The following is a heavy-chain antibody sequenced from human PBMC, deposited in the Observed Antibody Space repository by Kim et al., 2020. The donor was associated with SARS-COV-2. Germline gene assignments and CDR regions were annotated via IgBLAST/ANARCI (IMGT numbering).Heavy chain of an antibody. D-gene: IGHD6-19*01. Sequence: NHAQKHQGRVTMTTDTSTSTAYMELRSLRSDDTAVYYCAHIAVAAPSFDIWGQGTMVTVSS. CDR3: AHIAVAAPSFDI. J-gene: IGHJ3*02. V-gene: IGHV1-18*01.